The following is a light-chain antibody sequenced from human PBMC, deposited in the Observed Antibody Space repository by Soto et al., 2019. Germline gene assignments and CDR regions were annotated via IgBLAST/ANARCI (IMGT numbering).Light chain of an antibody. CDR3: LQYNNWPPWT. V-gene: IGKV3-15*01. J-gene: IGKJ1*01. CDR2: GAS. Sequence: EIVMTQSPATLPVSPGERATLSCRASHSVSGNLAWYQQKPGQAPRLLISGASTRATGIPARFSGSGSGTDFTLTISSLQSEDFGVYYCLQYNNWPPWTFGQGTKVDIK. CDR1: HSVSGN.